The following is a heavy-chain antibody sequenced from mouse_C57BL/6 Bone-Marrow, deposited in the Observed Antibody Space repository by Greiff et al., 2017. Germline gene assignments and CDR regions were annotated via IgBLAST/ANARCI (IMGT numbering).Heavy chain of an antibody. CDR2: ISGGGGNT. Sequence: EVQLVESGGGLVKPGGSLKLSCAASGFTFSSYTMSWVRQTPEKRLEWVATISGGGGNTSYPDSAKGRFTISRDNAKNTLYLQMSSLRSEDTAVDYWARHEGWLLEFAYWGQGTLVTVSA. CDR1: GFTFSSYT. D-gene: IGHD2-3*01. V-gene: IGHV5-9*04. J-gene: IGHJ3*01. CDR3: ARHEGWLLEFAY.